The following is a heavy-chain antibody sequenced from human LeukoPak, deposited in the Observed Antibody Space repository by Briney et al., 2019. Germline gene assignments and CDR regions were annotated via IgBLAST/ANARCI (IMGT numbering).Heavy chain of an antibody. CDR1: GFTFSSYS. CDR2: ISSSSSTI. CDR3: ARSPAAGTLDY. D-gene: IGHD6-13*01. J-gene: IGHJ4*01. Sequence: GGSLRLSCAASGFTFSSYSMNWVRQAPGKGLEWVSYISSSSSTIYYADSVKGRFIISRDNAKNSLYLLMNSLGGEDTAVYYCARSPAAGTLDYWGQGTVVTVSS. V-gene: IGHV3-48*04.